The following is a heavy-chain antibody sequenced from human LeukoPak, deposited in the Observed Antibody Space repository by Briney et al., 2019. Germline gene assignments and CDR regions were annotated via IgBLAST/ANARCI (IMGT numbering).Heavy chain of an antibody. Sequence: KPSETLSLTCAVYGGSFSGAYWSWIRQPPGKGLEWIGEINHSGSANYNPSLKSRVTISVDTSKNQFSLKLTSVTAADTAVYYCARGPTAVRGVIRFYYYLDVWGKGTTVTVSS. CDR2: INHSGSA. V-gene: IGHV4-34*01. D-gene: IGHD3-10*01. J-gene: IGHJ6*03. CDR3: ARGPTAVRGVIRFYYYLDV. CDR1: GGSFSGAY.